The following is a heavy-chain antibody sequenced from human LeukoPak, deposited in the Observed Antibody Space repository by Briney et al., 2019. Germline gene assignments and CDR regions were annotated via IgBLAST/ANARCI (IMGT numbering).Heavy chain of an antibody. J-gene: IGHJ4*02. CDR2: ISGDGGST. D-gene: IGHD3-16*01. V-gene: IGHV3-43*02. CDR3: AKGPHDYVWGSSYFDY. Sequence: GGSLRLSCAASGFTFDDYAMHWVRQAPGKGLEWVSLISGDGGSTYYADSVKGRFTISRDNSKNSLYLQMNSLRTEDTALYYCAKGPHDYVWGSSYFDYWGQGTLVTVSS. CDR1: GFTFDDYA.